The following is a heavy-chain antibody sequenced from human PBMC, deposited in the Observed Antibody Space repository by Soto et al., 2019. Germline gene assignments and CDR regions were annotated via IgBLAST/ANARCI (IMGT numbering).Heavy chain of an antibody. CDR1: GFTFSSYD. CDR3: ARGNWNYYYFDY. CDR2: IGTAGDT. D-gene: IGHD1-7*01. J-gene: IGHJ4*02. Sequence: GGSLRLSCAASGFTFSSYDMHWVRQATGKGLEWVSAIGTAGDTYYPGSVKGRFTISRENAKNSLYLQMNSLRAGDTAVYYCARGNWNYYYFDYWGQGTLVTVS. V-gene: IGHV3-13*01.